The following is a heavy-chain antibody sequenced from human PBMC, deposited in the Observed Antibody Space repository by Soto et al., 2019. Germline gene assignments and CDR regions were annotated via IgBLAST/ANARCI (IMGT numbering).Heavy chain of an antibody. CDR3: VTYCSTISCSTSGAFDY. CDR1: GLTFRDYW. CDR2: IDLHGSET. D-gene: IGHD2-2*01. Sequence: EVQLVESGGDLVQPGGSLRVSCAVSGLTFRDYWMAWVRQAPGKGLEWVASIDLHGSETRYVDSVTGRFTISRDNAEKSHYLKMSRLRVEDTAVYYCVTYCSTISCSTSGAFDYWGQGTLVTVSS. V-gene: IGHV3-7*02. J-gene: IGHJ4*02.